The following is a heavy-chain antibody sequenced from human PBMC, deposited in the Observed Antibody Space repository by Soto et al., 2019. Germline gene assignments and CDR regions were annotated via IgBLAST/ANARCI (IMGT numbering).Heavy chain of an antibody. Sequence: QVQLQESGPGLVKPSQTLSLTCTVSGGSISSGGYYWSWIRQHPGKGLEWIGYIYYSGSTYYNPSLKSRVTIQVDTAKTNLPRKRGFVTAGDRAVYCGGRVILVGGYGDPVDYGGQGTLVPVPS. CDR2: IYYSGST. J-gene: IGHJ4*02. CDR1: GGSISSGGYY. CDR3: GRVILVGGYGDPVDY. V-gene: IGHV4-31*03. D-gene: IGHD4-17*01.